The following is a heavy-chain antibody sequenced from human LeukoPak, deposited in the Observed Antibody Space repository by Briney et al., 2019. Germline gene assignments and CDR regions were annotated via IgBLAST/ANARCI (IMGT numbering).Heavy chain of an antibody. CDR1: GFSFSSYA. J-gene: IGHJ4*02. D-gene: IGHD6-13*01. Sequence: GGSLGLSCAASGFSFSSYAMHWVRQAPGKGLEWVAVISYDGSNKYYADSVKGRFTISRDNSKNTLYLQMNSLRAEDTAVYYCARDGYSSSWYGTLFYWGQGTLVTVSS. CDR2: ISYDGSNK. CDR3: ARDGYSSSWYGTLFY. V-gene: IGHV3-30-3*01.